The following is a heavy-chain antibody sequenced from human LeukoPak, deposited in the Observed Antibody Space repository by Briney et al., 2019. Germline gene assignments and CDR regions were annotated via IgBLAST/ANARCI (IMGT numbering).Heavy chain of an antibody. D-gene: IGHD2-15*01. Sequence: SQTLSLTSVISGDSVSSKSAAWNWRRQSPSRGLQWLGRTYYRSKWYNDSAVSVESRITINPDTSKNQFSLHLNSVTPEDTAVYYCARGFRRSGGNRFDPWGQGTLVTVSS. CDR3: ARGFRRSGGNRFDP. CDR1: GDSVSSKSAA. J-gene: IGHJ5*02. CDR2: TYYRSKWYN. V-gene: IGHV6-1*01.